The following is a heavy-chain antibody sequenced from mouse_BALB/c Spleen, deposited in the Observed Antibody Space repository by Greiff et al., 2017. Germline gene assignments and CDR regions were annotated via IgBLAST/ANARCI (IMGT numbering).Heavy chain of an antibody. CDR1: GFNIKDTY. Sequence: VQLQQSGAELVKPGASVKLSCTASGFNIKDTYMHWVKQRPEQGLEWIGRIDPANGNTKYDPKFQGKATITADTSSNTAYLQLSSLTSEDTAVYYCANCYGSSYWFAYWGQGTLVTVSA. V-gene: IGHV14-3*02. J-gene: IGHJ3*01. CDR3: ANCYGSSYWFAY. D-gene: IGHD1-1*01. CDR2: IDPANGNT.